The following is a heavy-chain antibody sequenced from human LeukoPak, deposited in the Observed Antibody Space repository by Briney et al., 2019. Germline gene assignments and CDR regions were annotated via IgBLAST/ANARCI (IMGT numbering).Heavy chain of an antibody. CDR2: IW. CDR1: GFTFSSYG. CDR3: AREVREIVVVIAADY. V-gene: IGHV3-33*01. D-gene: IGHD2-15*01. J-gene: IGHJ4*02. Sequence: PGRSLRLSCAASGFTFSSYGMHWVRQAPGKGLEWVAVIWYADSVKGRFTISRDNSKNTLYLQMNSLRAEDTAVYYCAREVREIVVVIAADYWGQGSLVTVSS.